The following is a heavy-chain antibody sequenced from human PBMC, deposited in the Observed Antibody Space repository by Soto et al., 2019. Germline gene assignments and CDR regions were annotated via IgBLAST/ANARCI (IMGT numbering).Heavy chain of an antibody. Sequence: GLEWMGGFDPEDGETIYAQTFQGRVTMTEDTSTDTAYMELSSLRSEDTAVYYCATAVIVVVVAAPQLDYWGQGSLVTVSS. J-gene: IGHJ4*02. D-gene: IGHD2-15*01. V-gene: IGHV1-24*01. CDR2: FDPEDGET. CDR3: ATAVIVVVVAAPQLDY.